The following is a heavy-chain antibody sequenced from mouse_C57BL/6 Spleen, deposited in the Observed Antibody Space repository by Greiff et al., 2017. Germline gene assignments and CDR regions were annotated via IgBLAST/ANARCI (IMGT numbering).Heavy chain of an antibody. CDR3: ARGYYYGSSYGDWYFDV. J-gene: IGHJ1*03. CDR2: FHPYNDDT. Sequence: QVQLQQSGAELVKPGASVKMSCKASGYTFTTYPIEWMKQNHGKSLEWIGNFHPYNDDTKYNEKFKGKATLTVEKSSSTVYLEISRLTSDDSAVYYGARGYYYGSSYGDWYFDVWGTGTTVTVSS. V-gene: IGHV1-47*01. D-gene: IGHD1-1*01. CDR1: GYTFTTYP.